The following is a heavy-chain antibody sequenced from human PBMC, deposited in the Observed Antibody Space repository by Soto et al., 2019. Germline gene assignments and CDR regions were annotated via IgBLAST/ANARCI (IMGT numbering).Heavy chain of an antibody. CDR3: AREEEPDPWSLLDY. CDR1: GFTFSSYW. Sequence: PGGSLRLSCAASGFTFSSYWMHWVRQAPGKGLVWVSHINRDGSETRYADSVKGRFTISRDNAKNTVYLQMNSLRAEDTAVYYCAREEEPDPWSLLDYWGLGPLVPVSP. D-gene: IGHD1-26*01. CDR2: INRDGSET. J-gene: IGHJ4*02. V-gene: IGHV3-74*01.